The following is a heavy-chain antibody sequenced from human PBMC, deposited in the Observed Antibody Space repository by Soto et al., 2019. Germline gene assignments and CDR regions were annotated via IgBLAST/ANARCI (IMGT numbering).Heavy chain of an antibody. CDR3: ARGYQQLATSGFFDY. CDR1: GGTFSSYA. J-gene: IGHJ4*02. V-gene: IGHV1-69*13. Sequence: SVKFSCKASGGTFSSYAISWVRQAPGQGLECMGGIIPIFGTANYAQKFQGRVTITAXXXXSXXXMXLXXLRXEXTAVYYCARGYQQLATSGFFDYWGQGTLVAVSS. CDR2: IIPIFGTA. D-gene: IGHD6-13*01.